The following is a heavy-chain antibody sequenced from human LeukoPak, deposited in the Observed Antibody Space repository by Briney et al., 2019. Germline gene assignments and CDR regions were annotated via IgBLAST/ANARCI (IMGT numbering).Heavy chain of an antibody. CDR1: GYTLTELS. Sequence: ASVKVSCKVSGYTLTELSMHWVRQAPGKGLEWMGGFDPEDGETIYAQKFQGRDTMTEDTSTDTAYMELSSLRSEDTAVYYYATMPSVVVPAAIWFDYWGQGTLVTVSS. D-gene: IGHD2-2*02. CDR3: ATMPSVVVPAAIWFDY. J-gene: IGHJ4*02. V-gene: IGHV1-24*01. CDR2: FDPEDGET.